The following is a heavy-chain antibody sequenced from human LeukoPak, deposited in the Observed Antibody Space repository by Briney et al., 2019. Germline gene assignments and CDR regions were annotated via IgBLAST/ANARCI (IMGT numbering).Heavy chain of an antibody. CDR1: GFSLSTSGVG. Sequence: SGPTLVKPTQTLTLTCTFSGFSLSTSGVGVGWIRQPPGKALEWLALIYWDDDKRYSASLKSRLTITKDSSKNRVVLTMTNMDVVDTATYYCAHRGTVTTRYVYFDYWGQGTLVTVSS. CDR2: IYWDDDK. V-gene: IGHV2-5*02. J-gene: IGHJ4*02. CDR3: AHRGTVTTRYVYFDY. D-gene: IGHD4-17*01.